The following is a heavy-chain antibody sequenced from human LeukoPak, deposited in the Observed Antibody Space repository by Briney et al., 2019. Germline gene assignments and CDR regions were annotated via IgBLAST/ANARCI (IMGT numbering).Heavy chain of an antibody. D-gene: IGHD6-13*01. CDR3: VRHGLGSSWFGFDY. V-gene: IGHV5-51*01. J-gene: IGHJ4*02. CDR2: IYPGDSDP. CDR1: GYTFTTYW. Sequence: GESLKISCKGSGYTFTTYWIGWVRHMPGKGLEWMGIIYPGDSDPRYSPSFQGQVAISADTSISTAYVQWSSLKASGSAMYYCVRHGLGSSWFGFDYWGQGTLVTVSS.